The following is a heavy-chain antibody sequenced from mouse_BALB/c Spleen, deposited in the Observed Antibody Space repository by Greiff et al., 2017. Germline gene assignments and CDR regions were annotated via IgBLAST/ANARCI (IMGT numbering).Heavy chain of an antibody. V-gene: IGHV5-17*02. CDR2: ISSGSSTI. CDR3: ARGGLDFDY. CDR1: GFTFSSFG. J-gene: IGHJ2*01. Sequence: EVMLVESGGGLVQPGGSRKLSCAASGFTFSSFGMHWVRQAPEKGLEWVAYISSGSSTIYYADTVKGRFTISRDNPKNTLFLQMTSLRSEDTAMYYCARGGLDFDYWGQGTTLTVSS.